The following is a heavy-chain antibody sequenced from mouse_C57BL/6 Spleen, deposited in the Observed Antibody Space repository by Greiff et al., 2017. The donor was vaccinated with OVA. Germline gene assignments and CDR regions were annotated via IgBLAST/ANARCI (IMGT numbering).Heavy chain of an antibody. J-gene: IGHJ2*01. CDR3: VRDWDG. CDR2: IRSKSNNYAT. D-gene: IGHD4-1*01. V-gene: IGHV10-1*01. Sequence: EVQLVESGGGLVQPKGSLKLSCAASGFSFNTYAMNWVRQAPGKGVEWVARIRSKSNNYATYYAESGKERFNISRDEQESMLYLQMNNLKTEENAMYYCVRDWDGWGQGTTLTVSS. CDR1: GFSFNTYA.